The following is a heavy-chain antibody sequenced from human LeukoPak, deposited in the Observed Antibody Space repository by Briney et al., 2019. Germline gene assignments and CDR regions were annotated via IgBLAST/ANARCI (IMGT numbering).Heavy chain of an antibody. CDR1: GFTLSSYS. Sequence: GGSLRLSCAASGFTLSSYSMNWVRQAPGKGLEWVSSISSSSSYIYYADSVKGRFTISRDNAKNSLYLQMNSLRAEDTAVYYCARVGYCSGGSCLYYYYYYMDVWGKGTTVTVSS. CDR3: ARVGYCSGGSCLYYYYYYMDV. D-gene: IGHD2-15*01. V-gene: IGHV3-21*01. J-gene: IGHJ6*03. CDR2: ISSSSSYI.